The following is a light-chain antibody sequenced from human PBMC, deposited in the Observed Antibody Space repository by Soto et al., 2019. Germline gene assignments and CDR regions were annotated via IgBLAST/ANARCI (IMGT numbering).Light chain of an antibody. J-gene: IGLJ1*01. CDR1: SSNIGAGHD. V-gene: IGLV1-40*01. Sequence: QSVLTQPPSVSGAPGQRVTISCTGSSSNIGAGHDVHWYQQLPGTAPKLLIYANNNRPSGVPDRFSGSRSGTSASLAIAGLQAEDEADYYCQSYDSSLSGSNVFGTGTKLTVL. CDR2: ANN. CDR3: QSYDSSLSGSNV.